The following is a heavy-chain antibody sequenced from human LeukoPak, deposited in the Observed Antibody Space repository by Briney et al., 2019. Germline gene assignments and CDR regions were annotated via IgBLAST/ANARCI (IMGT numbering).Heavy chain of an antibody. CDR2: IYHSGST. V-gene: IGHV4-38-2*02. Sequence: KPSETLSLTCTVSGYSISSGYYWGWIRQPPGKGLEWIGSIYHSGSTYYNPSLKSRVTISVDTSKNQFSLKLSSVTAADTAVYCCARGFSPSGAAAGWFDPWGQGTLVTVSS. D-gene: IGHD6-13*01. CDR3: ARGFSPSGAAAGWFDP. CDR1: GYSISSGYY. J-gene: IGHJ5*02.